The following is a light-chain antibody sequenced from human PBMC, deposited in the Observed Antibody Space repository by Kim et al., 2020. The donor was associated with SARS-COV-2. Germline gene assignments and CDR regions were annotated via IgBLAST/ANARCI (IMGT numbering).Light chain of an antibody. CDR1: QSIGKR. Sequence: SVGDRVTIACRASQSIGKRLNWYQQRPGKAPILLIYAAATLQSGVLSRFSGTGSGTDFALPISSLQPDDFATYYCQQSYTTPWLSFGGGTKVDIK. V-gene: IGKV1-39*01. J-gene: IGKJ4*02. CDR2: AAA. CDR3: QQSYTTPWLS.